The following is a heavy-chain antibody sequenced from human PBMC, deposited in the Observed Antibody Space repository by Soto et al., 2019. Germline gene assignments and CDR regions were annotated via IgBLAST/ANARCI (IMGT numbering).Heavy chain of an antibody. CDR1: GYTFTSYD. D-gene: IGHD3-3*01. CDR3: ARSRGYRRILIFGDAYYFDY. CDR2: MNPNSGNT. V-gene: IGHV1-8*01. Sequence: QVQLVQSGAEVKKPGASVKVSCKASGYTFTSYDINWVRQATGQGLEWMGWMNPNSGNTGYAQKFQGRVTMTRNTSISTAYMELSSLRSEDTAVYYCARSRGYRRILIFGDAYYFDYWGRGTLVTVSS. J-gene: IGHJ4*02.